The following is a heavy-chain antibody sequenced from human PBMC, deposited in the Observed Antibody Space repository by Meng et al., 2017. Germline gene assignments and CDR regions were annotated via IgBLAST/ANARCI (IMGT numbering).Heavy chain of an antibody. Sequence: RLQDSGPGLGSPSETLTPTFMASGGSISSSGYYWGWIRQPPGKGLEWIGSIYYSGSTYYNPSLKSRVTISVDTSKNQFSLKLSSVTAADTAVYYCARDLLLEGDFWGQGTLVTVSS. V-gene: IGHV4-39*07. CDR1: GGSISSSGYY. D-gene: IGHD3-10*01. J-gene: IGHJ4*02. CDR3: ARDLLLEGDF. CDR2: IYYSGST.